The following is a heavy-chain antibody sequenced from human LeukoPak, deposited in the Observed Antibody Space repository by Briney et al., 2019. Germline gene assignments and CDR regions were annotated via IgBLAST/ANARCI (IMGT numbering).Heavy chain of an antibody. V-gene: IGHV4-59*01. J-gene: IGHJ5*02. Sequence: SETLSLTCTVSGGSISSYYWSWIRQPPGKGLEWIRYIYYSGSTNYNPSLKSRVTISVDTSKNQFSLKLSSVTAADTAVYYCARLPDFWSGPNWFDPWGQGTLVTVSS. CDR2: IYYSGST. D-gene: IGHD3-3*01. CDR1: GGSISSYY. CDR3: ARLPDFWSGPNWFDP.